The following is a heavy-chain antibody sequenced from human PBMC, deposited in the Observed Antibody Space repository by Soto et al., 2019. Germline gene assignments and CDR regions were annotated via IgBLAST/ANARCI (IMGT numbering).Heavy chain of an antibody. CDR3: ATRTDSGFSDY. CDR1: GGSISSYY. CDR2: VYYSGST. Sequence: PSETLSLTCTVSGGSISSYYWSWIRQPPGKGLEWIGYVYYSGSTNYNPSLKSRVTISIDTSKKQFSLKLSSVTAADTAVYYCATRTDSGFSDYWGQGTLVTVSS. D-gene: IGHD3-22*01. J-gene: IGHJ4*02. V-gene: IGHV4-59*01.